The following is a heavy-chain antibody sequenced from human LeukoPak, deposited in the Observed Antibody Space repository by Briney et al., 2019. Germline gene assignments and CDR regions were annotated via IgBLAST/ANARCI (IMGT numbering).Heavy chain of an antibody. V-gene: IGHV3-23*01. CDR1: GFTFSSYS. J-gene: IGHJ6*03. D-gene: IGHD2-15*01. CDR2: ISPSGDIT. CDR3: AKNGDRGAYCTGGTCYPYFYYYMDV. Sequence: GGSLRLSCAASGFTFSSYSMNWVRQAPGEGLEWVSGISPSGDITYYADSVKGRFTISRDNSKNTLYLQMNSLRAEDTAIYYCAKNGDRGAYCTGGTCYPYFYYYMDVWGKGTTVTI.